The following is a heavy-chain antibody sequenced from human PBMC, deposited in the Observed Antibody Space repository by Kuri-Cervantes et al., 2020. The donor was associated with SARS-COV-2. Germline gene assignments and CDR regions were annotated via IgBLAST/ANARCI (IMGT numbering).Heavy chain of an antibody. J-gene: IGHJ4*02. CDR3: ARDLRLGKSLDY. Sequence: LEWVSLMRSTNSYTKYAASVKGRLTISRDNAKNSLYLQMSSLRAEDTAVYYCARDLRLGKSLDYWGQGTLVTVSS. CDR2: MRSTNSYT. D-gene: IGHD7-27*01. V-gene: IGHV3-11*06.